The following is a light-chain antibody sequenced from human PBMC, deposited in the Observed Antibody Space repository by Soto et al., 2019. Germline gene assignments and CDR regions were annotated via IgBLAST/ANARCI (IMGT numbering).Light chain of an antibody. CDR1: QSVLHRSKRKNY. CDR3: QQYYSGRT. Sequence: DIVMTQSPDSLAVSLGERTTINCRSSQSVLHRSKRKNYLAWYQQKAGQPPKLLISWASTRESGVPDRFSGSGYGTDFTLTISSLQAEDVATYYCQQYYSGRTFGQGTKVEI. J-gene: IGKJ1*01. CDR2: WAS. V-gene: IGKV4-1*01.